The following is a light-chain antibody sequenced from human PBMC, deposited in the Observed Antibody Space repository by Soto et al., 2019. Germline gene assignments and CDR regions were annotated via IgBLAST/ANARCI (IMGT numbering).Light chain of an antibody. J-gene: IGKJ4*01. CDR2: AAS. CDR3: QQLRSYPST. Sequence: IQVTQSPSSLSASVGDRVTITCRASQDISSYLAWYQQKPGKAPTLLIYAASTLQSGVPSRFSGSGFGTDSTLTISRLHAEDFASYYCQQLRSYPSTFGGGTKVEIK. CDR1: QDISSY. V-gene: IGKV1-9*01.